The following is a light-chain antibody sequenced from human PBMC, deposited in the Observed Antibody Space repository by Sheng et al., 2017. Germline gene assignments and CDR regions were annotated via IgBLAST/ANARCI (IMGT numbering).Light chain of an antibody. Sequence: QSALTQPRSVSGSLGQSVTISCTGTTYNVGGYDYVSWYRQHPGKAPTLVIYDVNQRPSGVPDRFSGSKSGTTASLTISGLQAEDEANYYCCSYAGSSPDFGTGTEVTVL. J-gene: IGLJ1*01. CDR3: CSYAGSSPD. CDR2: DVN. CDR1: TYNVGGYDY. V-gene: IGLV2-11*01.